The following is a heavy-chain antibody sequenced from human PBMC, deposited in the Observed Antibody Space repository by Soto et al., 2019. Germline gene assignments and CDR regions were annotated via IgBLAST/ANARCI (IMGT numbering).Heavy chain of an antibody. D-gene: IGHD2-2*03. CDR1: GFTFSSYW. J-gene: IGHJ3*02. V-gene: IGHV3-74*01. Sequence: GGSLRLSCAASGFTFSSYWMHWVRQAPGKGLVWVSRINSDGSSTSYADSVKGRFTISRDNAKNTLYLQMNSLRAEDTAVYYCARVAIVVVPAGLDIWGQGTMVTVSS. CDR2: INSDGSST. CDR3: ARVAIVVVPAGLDI.